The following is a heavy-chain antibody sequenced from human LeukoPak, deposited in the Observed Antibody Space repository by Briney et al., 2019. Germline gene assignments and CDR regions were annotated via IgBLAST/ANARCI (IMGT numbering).Heavy chain of an antibody. D-gene: IGHD3-22*01. J-gene: IGHJ3*02. Sequence: GGSLKLSCAASGFTFSGSAMHWVRQASGKGLEWVGRIRSKANSYATAYAASVKGRFTISRDDSKNTAYLQMNSLKTEDTAVYYCTTHAHKYYYDSSGYDFTDRGAFDIWGQGTMVTVSS. V-gene: IGHV3-73*01. CDR3: TTHAHKYYYDSSGYDFTDRGAFDI. CDR2: IRSKANSYAT. CDR1: GFTFSGSA.